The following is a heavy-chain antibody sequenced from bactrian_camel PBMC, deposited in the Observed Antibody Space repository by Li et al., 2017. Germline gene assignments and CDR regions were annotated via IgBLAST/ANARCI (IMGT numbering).Heavy chain of an antibody. V-gene: IGHV3S25*01. Sequence: LVESGGGLVQPGGSLRLSCAASGFTFSSYWMYWVRQAPGKGLEWVSAINSGGGSTYYADSVKGQFTISRDNAKNTVYLHMNSLKPEDTAVYYCAAGLRRTYDPYEYIYWGQGTQGTV. CDR3: AAGLRRTYDPYEYIY. J-gene: IGHJ4*01. D-gene: IGHD3*01. CDR2: INSGGGST. CDR1: GFTFSSYW.